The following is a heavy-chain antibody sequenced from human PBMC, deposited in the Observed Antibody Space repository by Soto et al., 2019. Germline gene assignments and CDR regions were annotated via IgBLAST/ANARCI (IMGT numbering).Heavy chain of an antibody. Sequence: QVQLVQSGAEVKKPGASVKVSCKASGYTFTSHDINWMRQATGQGLEWMGWMNPNTGHTNYAQKFQGRVTMTRDTSISIAYLELTGMISSDTALYYCASDMSPTWGQGNLVTVSS. CDR3: ASDMSPT. CDR2: MNPNTGHT. J-gene: IGHJ5*02. D-gene: IGHD3-9*01. V-gene: IGHV1-8*01. CDR1: GYTFTSHD.